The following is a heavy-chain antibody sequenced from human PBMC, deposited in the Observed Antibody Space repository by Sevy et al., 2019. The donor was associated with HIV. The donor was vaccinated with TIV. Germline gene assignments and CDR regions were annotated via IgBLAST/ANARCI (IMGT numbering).Heavy chain of an antibody. CDR1: GFTFSNAW. CDR2: IKSKTDGGTT. J-gene: IGHJ4*02. Sequence: GGSLRLSCAASGFTFSNAWMNWVRQAPGKGLEWVGRIKSKTDGGTTDYAAPVKGRFTISRDDSKNTLYLQMNSLKTEDTAVYYCTTDFVRTMTVVVSRIDYWGQGTLVTVSS. CDR3: TTDFVRTMTVVVSRIDY. V-gene: IGHV3-15*07. D-gene: IGHD3-22*01.